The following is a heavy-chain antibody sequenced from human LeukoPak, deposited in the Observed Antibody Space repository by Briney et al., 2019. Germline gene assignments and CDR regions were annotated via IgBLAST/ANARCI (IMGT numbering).Heavy chain of an antibody. CDR2: ISDSGGST. D-gene: IGHD2-15*01. V-gene: IGHV3-23*01. J-gene: IGHJ4*02. CDR3: AKGSDGGRPYYFDY. Sequence: AGSLTLSCVASGFTFSSYAMGWVRQAPGKGLEWVTAISDSGGSTYYANSVKGRFTISKDNSKNTLYLQMNSLRAEDTAVYFCAKGSDGGRPYYFDYWGQGALVTISS. CDR1: GFTFSSYA.